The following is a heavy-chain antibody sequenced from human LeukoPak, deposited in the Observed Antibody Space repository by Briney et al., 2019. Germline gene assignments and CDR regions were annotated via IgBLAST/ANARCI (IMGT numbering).Heavy chain of an antibody. Sequence: SETLSLTCAVYGGSFSGYYWSWIRQPPGKGLEWIGEINHSGSTNYNPSLKSRVTISVDTSKNQFSLKLSSVTAADTAVYYCARGENYWGQGTLVAVSS. CDR1: GGSFSGYY. J-gene: IGHJ4*02. CDR2: INHSGST. V-gene: IGHV4-34*01. CDR3: ARGENY.